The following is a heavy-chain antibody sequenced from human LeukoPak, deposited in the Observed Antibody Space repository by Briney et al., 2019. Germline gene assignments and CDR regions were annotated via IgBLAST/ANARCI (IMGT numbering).Heavy chain of an antibody. Sequence: PSETLSLTCTVSGGSISSSSYYWGWIRQPPGKGPEWIGSIYYSGSTNYNPSLKSRVTMSVDTSKNQFSLKLSSVTAADTAVYYCARGGRIVVVTATRDHALDYWGQGTLVTVSS. CDR2: IYYSGST. CDR3: ARGGRIVVVTATRDHALDY. J-gene: IGHJ4*02. D-gene: IGHD2-21*02. V-gene: IGHV4-39*07. CDR1: GGSISSSSYY.